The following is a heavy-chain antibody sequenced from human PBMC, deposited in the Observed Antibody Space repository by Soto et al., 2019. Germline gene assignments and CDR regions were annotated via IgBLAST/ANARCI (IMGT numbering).Heavy chain of an antibody. V-gene: IGHV2-5*02. CDR2: IYWDDDK. D-gene: IGHD6-19*01. CDR3: AHRRSSFGSGWIQNY. CDR1: GFSLSTSTVG. Sequence: SGPTLVNPTQTLTLTCTFSGFSLSTSTVGVGWIRQPPGKALEWLALIYWDDDKRYSPSLKSRLTITKNTSKNQVVLTMSNLDPVDTATYYCAHRRSSFGSGWIQNYWGQGTLVTVSS. J-gene: IGHJ4*02.